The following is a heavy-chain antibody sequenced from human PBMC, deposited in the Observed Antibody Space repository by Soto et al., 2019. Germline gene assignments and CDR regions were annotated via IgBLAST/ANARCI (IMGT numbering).Heavy chain of an antibody. V-gene: IGHV3-23*01. CDR2: ISGSGGST. CDR3: AKDHLKYGGNSDAADY. CDR1: GFTFSSYA. J-gene: IGHJ4*02. D-gene: IGHD2-21*02. Sequence: GGSLRLSCAASGFTFSSYAMSWVRQAPGKGLEWVSAISGSGGSTYYADSVKGRFTISRDNSKNTLYLQMNSLRAEDTAVYYCAKDHLKYGGNSDAADYWGQGTLVTVSS.